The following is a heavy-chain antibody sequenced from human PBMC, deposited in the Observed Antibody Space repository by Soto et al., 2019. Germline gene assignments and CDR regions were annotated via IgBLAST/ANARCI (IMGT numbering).Heavy chain of an antibody. CDR2: IYYSGST. J-gene: IGHJ6*04. Sequence: PSETLSLSCTVSGGSISSYYWSWIRQPPGKGLEWIGYIYYSGSTNYNPSLKGRVTISVDTSKNQFSLKLSSVTAADTAVYYCGTASPRFAAAGTTGDYYHVRDVWAKGTALPVSS. CDR3: GTASPRFAAAGTTGDYYHVRDV. D-gene: IGHD6-13*01. V-gene: IGHV4-59*01. CDR1: GGSISSYY.